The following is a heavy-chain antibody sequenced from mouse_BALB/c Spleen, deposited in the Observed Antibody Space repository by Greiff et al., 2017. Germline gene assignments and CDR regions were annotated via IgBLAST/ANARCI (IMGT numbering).Heavy chain of an antibody. D-gene: IGHD4-1*01. J-gene: IGHJ1*01. V-gene: IGHV3-2*02. CDR2: ISYSGST. Sequence: VQLKESGPGLVKPSQSLSLTCTVTGYSITSDYAWNWIRQFPGNKLEWMGYISYSGSTSYNPSLKSRISITRDTSKNQFFLQLNSVTTEDTATYYCAKLGPYWYFDVWGAGTTVTVSS. CDR1: GYSITSDYA. CDR3: AKLGPYWYFDV.